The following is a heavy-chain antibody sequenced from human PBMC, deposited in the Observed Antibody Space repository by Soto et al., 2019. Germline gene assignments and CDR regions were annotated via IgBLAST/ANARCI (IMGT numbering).Heavy chain of an antibody. CDR1: GFTFSTYW. D-gene: IGHD3-10*01. J-gene: IGHJ5*02. Sequence: GGSLRLSCAASGFTFSTYWMHWVRQAPGKGLVWVSRINGDGSTTNYADSVKGRCTISRDNAKSTLYLQMHSLRAEDTAIYYCARGGPDIRGFVPWGQGTLVTVSS. V-gene: IGHV3-74*01. CDR2: INGDGSTT. CDR3: ARGGPDIRGFVP.